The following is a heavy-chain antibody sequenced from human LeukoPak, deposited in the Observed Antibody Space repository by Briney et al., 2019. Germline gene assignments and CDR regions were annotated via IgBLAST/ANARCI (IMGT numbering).Heavy chain of an antibody. CDR3: ARIPNEIVAVAGTRAP. Sequence: SETLSLTCTVSGGSISSSSYYWGWIRQPPGKGLEWIGSIYYSGSTYYNPSLKSRVTISVDTSKNQFSLKLSSVTAADTAVYYCARIPNEIVAVAGTRAPWGQGTLVTVSS. V-gene: IGHV4-39*01. D-gene: IGHD6-19*01. CDR2: IYYSGST. J-gene: IGHJ5*02. CDR1: GGSISSSSYY.